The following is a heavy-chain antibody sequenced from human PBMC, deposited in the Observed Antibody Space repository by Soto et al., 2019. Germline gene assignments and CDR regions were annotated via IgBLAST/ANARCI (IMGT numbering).Heavy chain of an antibody. D-gene: IGHD1-1*01. CDR2: SSNSGSFT. J-gene: IGHJ4*02. CDR1: GFTFSDHY. Sequence: GGSLRLSFAASGFTFSDHYMSWIRQAPGKGLEWIGYSSNSGSFTRYADSVKGRFSISRDNAKNSLYLQINSLRGDDTATYFCLRSGDNYNLLDYWGQGTPVTVSS. CDR3: LRSGDNYNLLDY. V-gene: IGHV3-11*06.